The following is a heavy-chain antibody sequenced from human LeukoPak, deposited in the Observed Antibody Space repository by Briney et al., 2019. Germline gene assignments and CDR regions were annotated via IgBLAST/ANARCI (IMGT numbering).Heavy chain of an antibody. J-gene: IGHJ4*02. Sequence: SETLSLTCTVSGGSISSSSYYWGWLRQPPGKGLEWVGSIYYSGSTYYNPSLKSRVTISVDTSKNQFSLKLSSVTAADTAVYYCARDSGVCGYPDWGQGTLVTVSS. CDR1: GGSISSSSYY. CDR2: IYYSGST. V-gene: IGHV4-39*07. D-gene: IGHD5-12*01. CDR3: ARDSGVCGYPD.